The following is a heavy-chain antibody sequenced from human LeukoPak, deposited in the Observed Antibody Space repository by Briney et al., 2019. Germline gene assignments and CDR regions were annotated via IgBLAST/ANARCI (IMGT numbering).Heavy chain of an antibody. V-gene: IGHV3-21*01. J-gene: IGHJ4*02. CDR2: ISSSSSYI. CDR1: GFTFSSYS. D-gene: IGHD6-19*01. CDR3: ARDQSEFYSSGCPDY. Sequence: TGGSLRLSCAASGFTFSSYSMNWVRQAPGKGLEWVSSISSSSSYIYYADSVKGRFTISRDNAKNSLYLQMNSLRAEDTAVYYCARDQSEFYSSGCPDYWGQGTLVTVSS.